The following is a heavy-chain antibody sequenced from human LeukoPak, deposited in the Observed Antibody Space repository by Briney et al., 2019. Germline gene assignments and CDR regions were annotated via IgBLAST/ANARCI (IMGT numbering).Heavy chain of an antibody. D-gene: IGHD2-2*01. Sequence: PGGSLRLSCAASGFTFSAYGMTWVRQAPGKGLEWVSAIGGSNGRTYYADSVKGRFTISRDNSKNTLYLQMNSLRAEDTALYYCVKHSAPVLAAARFDYWGQGNLVTVSS. J-gene: IGHJ4*02. CDR2: IGGSNGRT. CDR1: GFTFSAYG. CDR3: VKHSAPVLAAARFDY. V-gene: IGHV3-23*01.